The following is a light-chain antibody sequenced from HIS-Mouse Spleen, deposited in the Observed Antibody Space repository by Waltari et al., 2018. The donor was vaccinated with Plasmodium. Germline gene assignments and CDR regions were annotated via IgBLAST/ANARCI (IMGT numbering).Light chain of an antibody. CDR3: QQYGSSPPGIT. CDR1: QSVSSSY. CDR2: GAS. Sequence: EIVLTQSPGTLSLSPGERATLSCRASQSVSSSYLAWYQQNPGQAPRLLIYGASSRATGIPDRFSGSGYGTDFTLTISRLEPEDFAVYYCQQYGSSPPGITFGPGTKVDIK. V-gene: IGKV3-20*01. J-gene: IGKJ3*01.